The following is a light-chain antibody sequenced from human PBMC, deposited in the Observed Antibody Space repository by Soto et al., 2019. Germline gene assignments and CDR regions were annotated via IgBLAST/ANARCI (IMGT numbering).Light chain of an antibody. CDR3: LNQDNWPPWT. CDR2: GAS. CDR1: QNVSTN. J-gene: IGKJ1*01. Sequence: EIVMTQSPGTLSVSPGERATLSCRASQNVSTNLAWYQQKPGQAPRLLIYGASTRDTGIPARFSGSGSGTEFTLTISSLQSEDFATYYCLNQDNWPPWTFGQGTKVEIK. V-gene: IGKV3-15*01.